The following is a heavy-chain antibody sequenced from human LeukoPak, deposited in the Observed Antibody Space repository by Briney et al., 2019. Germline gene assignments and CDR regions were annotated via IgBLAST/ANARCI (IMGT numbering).Heavy chain of an antibody. Sequence: GGSLRLSCAASGFTFSSYAMSWVRQAPGKGLEWVSAISGSGGSTYYADSVKGRITISRDNCKNTLYLQMNSLRAEDTAVYYCAKFGLTVVTDSSDYWGQGTLVTVSS. D-gene: IGHD4-23*01. V-gene: IGHV3-23*01. CDR1: GFTFSSYA. CDR2: ISGSGGST. CDR3: AKFGLTVVTDSSDY. J-gene: IGHJ4*02.